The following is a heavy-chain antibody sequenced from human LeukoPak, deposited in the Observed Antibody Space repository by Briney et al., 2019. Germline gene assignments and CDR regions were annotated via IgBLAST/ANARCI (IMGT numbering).Heavy chain of an antibody. CDR2: VGTNGES. CDR3: VRQGKEWLLEKGSYRYSAMDV. D-gene: IGHD6-13*01. J-gene: IGHJ6*02. CDR1: GFTFSDYD. Sequence: GGSLRLSCAVSGFTFSDYDMHWVRQVTGRPLGWVSGVGTNGESTYAGSVRGRFSISREDAKNTVYLQMNNLRVADTALYDCVRQGKEWLLEKGSYRYSAMDVWGQGTTVTVSS. V-gene: IGHV3-13*01.